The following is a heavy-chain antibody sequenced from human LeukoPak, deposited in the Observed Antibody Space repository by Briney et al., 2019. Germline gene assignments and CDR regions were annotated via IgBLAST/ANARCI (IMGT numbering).Heavy chain of an antibody. Sequence: GGSLRLSCAASGFTFNSYEMNWVRQAPGKGLEWVSYISSSGTTIYYADSVKGRFTISRDISKNTLYLQMNSLWAEDTAVYYCARERGIAATGASNFDYWGQGTLVTVSS. J-gene: IGHJ4*02. CDR2: ISSSGTTI. CDR3: ARERGIAATGASNFDY. D-gene: IGHD6-13*01. V-gene: IGHV3-48*03. CDR1: GFTFNSYE.